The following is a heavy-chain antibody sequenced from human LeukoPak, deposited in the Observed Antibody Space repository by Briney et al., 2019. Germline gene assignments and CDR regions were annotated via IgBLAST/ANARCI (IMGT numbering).Heavy chain of an antibody. V-gene: IGHV3-48*01. J-gene: IGHJ6*02. CDR2: ISSDSSTI. CDR1: GFTFSNYN. CDR3: ARGGATGTTHYGMDV. Sequence: GGSLRLSCAASGFTFSNYNMNWVRQAPGKGLEWVSYISSDSSTINYGDSVKGRFTISRDNAKNSLYLQMNSLRAEDTAVYYCARGGATGTTHYGMDVWGQGTTVTVSS. D-gene: IGHD1-7*01.